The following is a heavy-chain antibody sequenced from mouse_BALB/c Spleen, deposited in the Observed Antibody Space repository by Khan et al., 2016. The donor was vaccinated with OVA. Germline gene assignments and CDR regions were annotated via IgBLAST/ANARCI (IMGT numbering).Heavy chain of an antibody. CDR2: INPYNDGS. Sequence: VQLKESGPELVKPGASVKMSCKASGYTFTNYIIHWVKQKPGQGLEWIGYINPYNDGSKYNEKFKGKATLTSDKSSSTAYMELSGLTSEYTAVYYCARDYRRSCWFAYWGQGTLVTVVA. CDR1: GYTFTNYI. D-gene: IGHD2-13*01. J-gene: IGHJ3*01. CDR3: ARDYRRSCWFAY. V-gene: IGHV1S136*01.